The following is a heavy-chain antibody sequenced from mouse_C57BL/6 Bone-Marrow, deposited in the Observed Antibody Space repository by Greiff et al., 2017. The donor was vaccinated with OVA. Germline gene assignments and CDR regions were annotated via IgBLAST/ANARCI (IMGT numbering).Heavy chain of an antibody. CDR3: ARAGAYYSNYVGFAY. V-gene: IGHV3-6*01. Sequence: EVKLEESGPGLVKPSQSLSLTCSVTGYSITSGYYWNWIRQFPGNKLEWMGYISYDGSNNYNPSLKNRISITRDTSKNQFFLKLNSVTTEDTATYYCARAGAYYSNYVGFAYWGQGTLVTVSA. CDR1: GYSITSGYY. J-gene: IGHJ3*01. CDR2: ISYDGSN. D-gene: IGHD2-5*01.